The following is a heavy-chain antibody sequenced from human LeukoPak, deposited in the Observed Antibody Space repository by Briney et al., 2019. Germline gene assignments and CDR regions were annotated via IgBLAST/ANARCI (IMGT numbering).Heavy chain of an antibody. J-gene: IGHJ6*03. V-gene: IGHV3-21*01. CDR3: ARSEMGYYYYYMDV. Sequence: GGSLRLSCAASGFTFSNYNMNWVRQAPGKGLEWVSSISSSSSYIYYADSVKGRFTISRDNAKNSLYLQMNSLRAKDTGVYYCARSEMGYYYYYMDVWGKGTTVTVSS. CDR1: GFTFSNYN. D-gene: IGHD2-8*01. CDR2: ISSSSSYI.